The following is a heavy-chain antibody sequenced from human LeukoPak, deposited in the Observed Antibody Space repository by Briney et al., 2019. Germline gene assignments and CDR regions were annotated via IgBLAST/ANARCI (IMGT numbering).Heavy chain of an antibody. CDR3: SRYYRYFDY. V-gene: IGHV1-2*02. D-gene: IGHD3-10*01. J-gene: IGHJ4*02. CDR2: INPNTGDT. CDR1: GYTFTGYY. Sequence: PSVKVSCKASGYTFTGYYVHWVRQAPGLGLEWMGWINPNTGDTNYAQKFQGRVTMTRDTSTNTAYMDLSGLRSDDTAVYCCSRYYRYFDYWGQGTLVTVSS.